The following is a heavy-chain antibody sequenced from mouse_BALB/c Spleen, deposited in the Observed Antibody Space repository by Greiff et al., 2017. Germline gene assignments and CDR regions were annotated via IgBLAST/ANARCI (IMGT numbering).Heavy chain of an antibody. Sequence: VKLVESGGGLVQPGGSLKLSCAASGFTFSSYGMSWVRQTPDKRLELVATINSNGGSTYYPDSVKGRFTISRDNAKNTLYLQMSSLKSEDTAMYYCARAYYYGSSPFAYWGQGTLVTVSA. V-gene: IGHV5-6-3*01. CDR1: GFTFSSYG. D-gene: IGHD1-1*01. CDR2: INSNGGST. CDR3: ARAYYYGSSPFAY. J-gene: IGHJ3*01.